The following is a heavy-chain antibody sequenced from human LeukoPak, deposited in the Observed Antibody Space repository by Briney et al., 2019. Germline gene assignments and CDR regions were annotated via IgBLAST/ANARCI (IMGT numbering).Heavy chain of an antibody. D-gene: IGHD2-2*01. CDR2: ISYDGSKK. CDR3: ASLTHHCSNTSCYHF. J-gene: IGHJ4*02. CDR1: GFTFSSYA. V-gene: IGHV3-30*01. Sequence: GRSLRLSCAASGFTFSSYAMHWVRQAPGKGLEWVAVISYDGSKKYYADSVKGRFTISRDNSKNTLYLQMNSLRAEDTAVYYCASLTHHCSNTSCYHFWGQGTLVTVSS.